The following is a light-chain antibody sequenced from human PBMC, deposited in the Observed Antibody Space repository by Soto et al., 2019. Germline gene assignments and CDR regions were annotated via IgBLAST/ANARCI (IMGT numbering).Light chain of an antibody. Sequence: EIVLTQSPGTLSLSPGERANLSCRASHSVGSNLAWYQQKAGQAPRLLLYGASSRATGIPDRFSGSGSGTDFTVSIRRLEPEDCAVYYCQHYSSFPLTFGGGTRVEIK. V-gene: IGKV3-20*01. CDR3: QHYSSFPLT. CDR1: HSVGSN. J-gene: IGKJ4*01. CDR2: GAS.